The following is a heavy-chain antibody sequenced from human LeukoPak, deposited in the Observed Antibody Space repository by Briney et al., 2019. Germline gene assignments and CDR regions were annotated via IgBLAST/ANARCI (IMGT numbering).Heavy chain of an antibody. J-gene: IGHJ4*02. CDR3: ARDRPPDY. Sequence: ASVKVSCKASGYTFTAYYMHWVRQAPGQGLEWMGWINPNTGGTDYAQRFQGRVTKTRDTSISTAYMELSRLRSDDTAVYFCARDRPPDYWGQGTLVTVSS. CDR2: INPNTGGT. CDR1: GYTFTAYY. V-gene: IGHV1-2*02.